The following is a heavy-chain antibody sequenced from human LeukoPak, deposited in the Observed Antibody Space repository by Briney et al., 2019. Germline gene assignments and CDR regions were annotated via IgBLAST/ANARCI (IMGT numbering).Heavy chain of an antibody. CDR3: ARDRGSGSNYYYYYGMDV. Sequence: ASVMVSCKASGYTFISYAMHWVRQAPGQRLEWMGWINAGNGNTKYSQKFQGRVTLTRDTSASTAYMELSSLRSEDTAVYYCARDRGSGSNYYYYYGMDVWGQGTTVTVSS. CDR2: INAGNGNT. V-gene: IGHV1-3*01. J-gene: IGHJ6*02. CDR1: GYTFISYA. D-gene: IGHD3-22*01.